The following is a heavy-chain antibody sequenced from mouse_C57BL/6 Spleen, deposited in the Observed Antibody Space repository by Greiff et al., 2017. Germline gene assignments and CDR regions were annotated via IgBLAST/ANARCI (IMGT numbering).Heavy chain of an antibody. Sequence: EVQLQQSGPELVKPGASVKIPCKASGYTFTDYNMDWVKQSHGKSLEWIGDINPNNGGTIYNQKFKGKATLTVDKSSSTAYMELRSLTSEDTAVYYCARSGASSWAPRGWFAYWGQGTLVTVSA. V-gene: IGHV1-18*01. D-gene: IGHD3-1*01. CDR2: INPNNGGT. CDR3: ARSGASSWAPRGWFAY. J-gene: IGHJ3*01. CDR1: GYTFTDYN.